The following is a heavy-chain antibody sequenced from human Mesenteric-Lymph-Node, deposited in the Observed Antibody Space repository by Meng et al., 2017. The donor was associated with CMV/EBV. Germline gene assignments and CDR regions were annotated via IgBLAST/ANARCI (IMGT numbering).Heavy chain of an antibody. D-gene: IGHD3-3*01. CDR1: GFTFSRYE. Sequence: GESLKISCEASGFTFSRYEMNWVRQAPGKGLEWIAYISSKGDTIYYADSVKGRFTISRDNAKNSLYLQMNSLRAEDTAVYYCARDNVLHFLWGQGTLVTVSS. J-gene: IGHJ4*02. CDR2: ISSKGDTI. CDR3: ARDNVLHFL. V-gene: IGHV3-48*03.